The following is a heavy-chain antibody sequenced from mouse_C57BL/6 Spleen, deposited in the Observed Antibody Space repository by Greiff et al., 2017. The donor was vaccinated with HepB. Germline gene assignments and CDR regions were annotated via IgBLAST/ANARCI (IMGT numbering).Heavy chain of an antibody. CDR1: GFTFSSYA. V-gene: IGHV5-4*01. J-gene: IGHJ1*03. CDR3: ARDSGGYYYGSSYDWYFDV. CDR2: ISDGGSYT. D-gene: IGHD1-1*01. Sequence: EVKLMESGGGLVKPGGSLKLSCAASGFTFSSYAMSWVRQTPEKRLEWVATISDGGSYTYYPDNVKGRFTISRDNAKNNLYLQMSHLKSEDTAMYYCARDSGGYYYGSSYDWYFDVWGTGTTVTVSS.